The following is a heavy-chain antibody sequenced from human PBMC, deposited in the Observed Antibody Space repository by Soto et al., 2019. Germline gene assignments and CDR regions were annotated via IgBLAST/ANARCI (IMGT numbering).Heavy chain of an antibody. V-gene: IGHV4-30-4*01. CDR2: IYYSGST. D-gene: IGHD3-10*01. CDR1: GGSISSGDYY. CDR3: ARLTMVRGVMVLSYYYYGMAV. Sequence: QVQLQESGPGLVKPSQTLSLTCTVSGGSISSGDYYWSWIRQPPGKGLEWIGYIYYSGSTYYNPSLQSRVINSADTSKNRFSLKLSSVAAADTAVYYSARLTMVRGVMVLSYYYYGMAVWGQGTTVTVSS. J-gene: IGHJ6*02.